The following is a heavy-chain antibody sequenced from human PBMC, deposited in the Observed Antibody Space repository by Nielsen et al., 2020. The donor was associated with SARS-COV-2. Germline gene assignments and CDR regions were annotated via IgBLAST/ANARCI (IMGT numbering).Heavy chain of an antibody. V-gene: IGHV3-21*01. J-gene: IGHJ4*02. D-gene: IGHD4-17*01. Sequence: GESLKISCAASGFAFSTYSIHWVRQAPGKGLEWVSSISSAGNNIYYADSVKGRFTISRNNARNSVYLQMNSLRAEDTAMYYCARGKTTVTTFDLWGQGTLVTVSS. CDR3: ARGKTTVTTFDL. CDR1: GFAFSTYS. CDR2: ISSAGNNI.